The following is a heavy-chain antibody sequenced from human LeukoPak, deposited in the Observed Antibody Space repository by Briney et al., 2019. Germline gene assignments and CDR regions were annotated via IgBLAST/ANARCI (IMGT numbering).Heavy chain of an antibody. CDR2: IYTSGST. CDR1: GGSISSGSYY. J-gene: IGHJ4*02. CDR3: ARAGRYSGSGSYAFDY. Sequence: SETLSLTCTVSGGSISSGSYYWSWIRQPAGKGLEWLGRIYTSGSTNYNPSLKSRVTISVDTSKNQFSLKLSSVTAADTAVYYCARAGRYSGSGSYAFDYWGQGTLVTVSS. D-gene: IGHD3-10*01. V-gene: IGHV4-61*02.